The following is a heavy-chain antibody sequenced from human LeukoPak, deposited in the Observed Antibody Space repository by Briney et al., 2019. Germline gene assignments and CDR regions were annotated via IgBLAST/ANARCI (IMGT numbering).Heavy chain of an antibody. CDR2: IWYDGSNK. CDR1: GFTFSSYG. CDR3: ARRGELGELLSYFDY. V-gene: IGHV3-33*01. D-gene: IGHD3-10*01. Sequence: QPGGSLRLSCAASGFTFSSYGMHWVRQAPGKGLEWVAVIWYDGSNKYYADSVKGRFTISRDNSKNTLYLQMNSLRAEDTAVYYCARRGELGELLSYFDYWGQGTLVTVSS. J-gene: IGHJ4*02.